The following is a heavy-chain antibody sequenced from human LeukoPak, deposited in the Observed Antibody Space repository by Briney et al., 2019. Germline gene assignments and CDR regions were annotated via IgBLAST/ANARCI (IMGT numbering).Heavy chain of an antibody. Sequence: PGGSLRLSCAASGFTFSSYAMSWVRQAPGEGLEWVSGITSSGGTTYYADSVKGRLTISRDNSKSTLYLEMNSLKAEDTAVYYCATYGSGSNYRRAFDYWGQGTLVTVSS. CDR2: ITSSGGTT. D-gene: IGHD3-10*01. J-gene: IGHJ4*02. CDR1: GFTFSSYA. V-gene: IGHV3-23*01. CDR3: ATYGSGSNYRRAFDY.